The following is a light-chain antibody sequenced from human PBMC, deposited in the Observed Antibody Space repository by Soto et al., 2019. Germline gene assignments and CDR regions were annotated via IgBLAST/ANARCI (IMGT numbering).Light chain of an antibody. CDR2: EVT. Sequence: QSALTQPPSAPGSPGQSVTISCTGTSRDVGGYDYVSWYQQHPGKAPTLMIYEVTIRPSGVSDRFSGSMSGNTASLTVSGIQAEDEADYYCSSYTGGNPSYVFGNGTKVTVL. CDR1: SRDVGGYDY. J-gene: IGLJ1*01. CDR3: SSYTGGNPSYV. V-gene: IGLV2-8*01.